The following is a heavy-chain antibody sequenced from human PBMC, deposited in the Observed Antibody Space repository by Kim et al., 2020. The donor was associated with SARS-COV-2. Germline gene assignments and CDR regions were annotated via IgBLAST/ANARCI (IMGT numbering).Heavy chain of an antibody. CDR2: INPNSGGT. D-gene: IGHD6-13*01. CDR3: AREGIIVAAGTILGNWFDP. V-gene: IGHV1-2*02. CDR1: GYTFTGYY. J-gene: IGHJ5*02. Sequence: SVKVFCKASGYTFTGYYMHWVRQAPGQGLEWMGWINPNSGGTNYAQKFQGRVTMTRDTSISTAYMELSRLRSDDTAVYYCAREGIIVAAGTILGNWFDPWGQGTLVTVSS.